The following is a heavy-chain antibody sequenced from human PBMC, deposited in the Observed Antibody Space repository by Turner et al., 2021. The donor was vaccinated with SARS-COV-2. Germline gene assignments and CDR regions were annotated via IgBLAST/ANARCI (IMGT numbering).Heavy chain of an antibody. CDR1: GGSISSQS. V-gene: IGHV4-59*08. CDR2: FYKIGSI. Sequence: QVQLQESGPGLVRPSEPLSLTCPFSGGSISSQSWRWIRQSPGRGLEWIGYFYKIGSIDYNPTLRSRVTISVDTSKNQLSRKLISMTAADTAVYYCARHQGATSGYDHGMNVWGQGTAVIVSS. CDR3: ARHQGATSGYDHGMNV. D-gene: IGHD1-1*01. J-gene: IGHJ6*02.